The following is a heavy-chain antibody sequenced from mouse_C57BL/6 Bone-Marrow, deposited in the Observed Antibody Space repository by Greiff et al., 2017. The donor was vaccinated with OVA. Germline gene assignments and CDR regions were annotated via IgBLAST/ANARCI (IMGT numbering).Heavy chain of an antibody. Sequence: EVKLVESGGGLVQPGGSMKLSCAASGFTFSDAWMDWVRQSPEKGLEWVAEIRNKANNHATYYAVSVKGRFTISRNDYISSVSLQRYGVSAEDTCIYYCTRNDAMDYWGQGTSVTVSS. CDR2: IRNKANNHAT. CDR3: TRNDAMDY. J-gene: IGHJ4*01. CDR1: GFTFSDAW. V-gene: IGHV6-6*01.